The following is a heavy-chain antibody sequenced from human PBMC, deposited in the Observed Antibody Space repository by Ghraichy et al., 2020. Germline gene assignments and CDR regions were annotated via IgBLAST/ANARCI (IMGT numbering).Heavy chain of an antibody. J-gene: IGHJ5*02. D-gene: IGHD3-10*01. CDR2: INHSGST. CDR1: GGSFSGYY. Sequence: SQTLSLTCAVYGGSFSGYYWSWIRQPPGKGLEWIGEINHSGSTNYNPSLKSRVTISVDTSKNQFSLKLSSVTAADTAVYYCARGWTRITMVRKRFDPWGQGTLVTVSS. CDR3: ARGWTRITMVRKRFDP. V-gene: IGHV4-34*01.